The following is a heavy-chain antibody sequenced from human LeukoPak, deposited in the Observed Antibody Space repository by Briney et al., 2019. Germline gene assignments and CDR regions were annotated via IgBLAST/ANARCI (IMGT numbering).Heavy chain of an antibody. D-gene: IGHD3-3*01. CDR2: ISSSGSTI. CDR3: AREGVYDSWDY. CDR1: GFTFSSYE. Sequence: GGSLRLSCAASGFTFSSYEMNWVRQAPGKGLVWVSYISSSGSTIYYADSVKGRFTISRDNAKNSLYLQMNSLRAEDTAVYYCAREGVYDSWDYWGQGTLVTASS. J-gene: IGHJ4*02. V-gene: IGHV3-48*03.